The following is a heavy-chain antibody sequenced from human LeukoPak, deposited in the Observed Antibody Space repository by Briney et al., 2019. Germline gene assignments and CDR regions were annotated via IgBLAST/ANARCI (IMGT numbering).Heavy chain of an antibody. CDR1: GGSFSGYY. CDR3: AGGYSSSWDAGYYGMDV. D-gene: IGHD6-13*01. V-gene: IGHV4-34*01. J-gene: IGHJ6*02. CDR2: INHSGST. Sequence: PSETLSLTCAVYGGSFSGYYWSWIRQPPGKGLEWIGEINHSGSTNYNPSLKSRVTISVDTSKNQFSLKLSSVTAADTAVYYCAGGYSSSWDAGYYGMDVWGQGTTVTVSS.